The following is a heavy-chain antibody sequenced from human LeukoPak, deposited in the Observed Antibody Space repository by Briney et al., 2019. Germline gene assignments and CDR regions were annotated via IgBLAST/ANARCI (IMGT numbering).Heavy chain of an antibody. CDR2: IYYSGST. CDR3: AAWGSSWPNWFDP. J-gene: IGHJ5*02. D-gene: IGHD6-13*01. Sequence: SETLSLTCTVSGGSISSYYWSWIRQPPGKGLEWIGYIYYSGSTNYNPSLKGRVTISVVTSKNQFSLKLSSVTAADTAVYYCAAWGSSWPNWFDPWGQGTLVTVSS. CDR1: GGSISSYY. V-gene: IGHV4-59*01.